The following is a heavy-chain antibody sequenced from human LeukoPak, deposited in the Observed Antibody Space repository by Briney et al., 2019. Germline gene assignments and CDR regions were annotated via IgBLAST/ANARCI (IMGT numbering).Heavy chain of an antibody. V-gene: IGHV4-59*08. CDR2: IYYSGST. Sequence: SETLSLTCTVSGGSISSYYWSWIRQPPGKGLEWIGYIYYSGSTNYNPSLKSRVTISVDTSKNQFSLKLSAVTAADTAVYYCARVGYPTQRRVLSAVTIPTAGAFDVWGQGTLVTVSS. J-gene: IGHJ3*01. CDR3: ARVGYPTQRRVLSAVTIPTAGAFDV. CDR1: GGSISSYY. D-gene: IGHD4-17*01.